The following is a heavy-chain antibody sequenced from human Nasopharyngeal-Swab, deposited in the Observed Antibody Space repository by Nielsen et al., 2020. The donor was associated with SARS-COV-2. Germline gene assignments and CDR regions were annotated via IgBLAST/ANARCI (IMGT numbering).Heavy chain of an antibody. CDR2: IHGGGTT. CDR1: GFTFNDYS. CDR3: ASTGGRGWLALGAFDI. Sequence: ESLKISCAASGFTFNDYSMNWVRQAPGKGLEWVSVIHGGGTTYYADSAKGRFAISRDNSKNTVDLQMNSLRVEDTALYYCASTGGRGWLALGAFDIWGQGTMVTVSS. V-gene: IGHV3-53*01. J-gene: IGHJ3*02. D-gene: IGHD6-19*01.